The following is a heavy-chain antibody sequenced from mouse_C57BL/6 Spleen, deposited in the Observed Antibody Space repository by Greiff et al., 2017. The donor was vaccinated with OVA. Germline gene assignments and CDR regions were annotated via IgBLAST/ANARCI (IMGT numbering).Heavy chain of an antibody. J-gene: IGHJ4*01. CDR3: DRDYDYYDMDY. Sequence: EVQVVESEGGLVQPGSSMKLSCTASGFTFSDYYMAWVRQVPEKGLEWVANINYDGSSTYYLDSLKSRFIISRDNAKNILYLQMSSLKSEDTATYYCDRDYDYYDMDYWGQGTSVTVSS. D-gene: IGHD2-12*01. CDR2: INYDGSST. CDR1: GFTFSDYY. V-gene: IGHV5-16*01.